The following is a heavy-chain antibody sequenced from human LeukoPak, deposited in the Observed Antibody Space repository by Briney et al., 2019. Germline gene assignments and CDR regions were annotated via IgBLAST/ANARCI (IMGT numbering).Heavy chain of an antibody. CDR2: INRSGST. V-gene: IGHV4-34*01. CDR3: ARGRRVYYGSGSFNY. Sequence: PSETLSLTCAVYGGSFSGYYWSWIRQPPGKGLEWIGEINRSGSTNYNPSLKSRVTISVDTSKNQFSLKLSSVTAADTAVYYCARGRRVYYGSGSFNYWGQGTLVTVSS. D-gene: IGHD3-10*01. J-gene: IGHJ4*02. CDR1: GGSFSGYY.